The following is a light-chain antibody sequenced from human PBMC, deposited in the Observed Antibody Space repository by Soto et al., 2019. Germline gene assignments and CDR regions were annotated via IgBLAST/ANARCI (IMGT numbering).Light chain of an antibody. V-gene: IGKV3-20*01. CDR1: QSVSSSY. Sequence: EIVLTQSPGTLSLSPGERATLSCRACQSVSSSYLAWYQQKPGQAPRLLIYGASSRATGIPDRFSGSGSGTDFTLTTSRLEPEDFAVYYCQQYCSSPRFTFGPGTKVDIK. CDR2: GAS. CDR3: QQYCSSPRFT. J-gene: IGKJ3*01.